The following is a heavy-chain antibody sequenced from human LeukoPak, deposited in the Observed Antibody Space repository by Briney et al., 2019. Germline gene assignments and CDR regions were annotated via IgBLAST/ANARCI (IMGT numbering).Heavy chain of an antibody. CDR1: GFTFSSYC. CDR2: IKQDGREK. Sequence: GESLRLSCAASGFTFSSYCMSWVRQAPGQGLEGVANIKQDGREKYYVDSVKGRFTISRDNAKNSLYLQMNSLRAEDTAVYYCARDYYDSSGYYPPYYYYYYMDVWGKGTTVTISS. D-gene: IGHD3-22*01. CDR3: ARDYYDSSGYYPPYYYYYYMDV. J-gene: IGHJ6*03. V-gene: IGHV3-7*01.